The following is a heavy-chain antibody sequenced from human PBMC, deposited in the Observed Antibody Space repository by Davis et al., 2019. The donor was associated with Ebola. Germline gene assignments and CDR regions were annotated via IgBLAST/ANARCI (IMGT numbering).Heavy chain of an antibody. CDR3: AREGNYYYNAMDV. Sequence: PGGSLRLSCSVSGDSIGSYYWSWIRQPAGKGLEWIGRIYSSGSTNYNPSLKSRVTMSVDTSKNQFSLKVTSVTAADTAVYYCAREGNYYYNAMDVWGQGTTVTVSS. V-gene: IGHV4-4*07. CDR2: IYSSGST. CDR1: GDSIGSYY. J-gene: IGHJ6*02.